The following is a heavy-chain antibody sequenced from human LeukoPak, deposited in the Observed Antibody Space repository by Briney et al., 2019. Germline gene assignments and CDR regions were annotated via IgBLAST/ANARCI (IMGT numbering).Heavy chain of an antibody. CDR1: GFTFSSYA. Sequence: GSLRLSCAASGFTFSSYAMSWVRQAPGKGLEWVSAISGSGGSTYYADSVKGRFTISRDNAKNSLYLQMNSLRAEDTAVYYCARDFSDYYLDYWGQGTLVTVSS. CDR3: ARDFSDYYLDY. CDR2: ISGSGGST. V-gene: IGHV3-23*01. J-gene: IGHJ4*02. D-gene: IGHD3-10*01.